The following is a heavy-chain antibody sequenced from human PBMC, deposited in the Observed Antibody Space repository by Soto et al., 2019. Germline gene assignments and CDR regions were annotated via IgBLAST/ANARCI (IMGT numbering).Heavy chain of an antibody. V-gene: IGHV1-18*01. Sequence: ASVKVSCKASGYTFTSYGISWVRQAPGQGLEWMGWISAYNGNTNYAQKLQGRVTMTTDTSTSTAYMELRSLRSDDTAVYYCAREWEDYYDSSGYYQSSYYGMDVWGQGTTVTVSS. CDR3: AREWEDYYDSSGYYQSSYYGMDV. CDR1: GYTFTSYG. CDR2: ISAYNGNT. D-gene: IGHD3-22*01. J-gene: IGHJ6*02.